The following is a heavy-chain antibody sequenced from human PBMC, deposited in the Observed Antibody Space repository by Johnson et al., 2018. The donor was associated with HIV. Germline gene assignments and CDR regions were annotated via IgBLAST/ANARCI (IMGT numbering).Heavy chain of an antibody. Sequence: VQLVESGGGVVQPGRSLRLSCAASGFTFSSYAMHWVRQAPGKGLEWVADISYDGSNKYYADSVKGRFTISRDNSKNTLYLQMNSLRAEDTAVYYCAKEPRPAFDIWCQGTMVTVSS. CDR1: GFTFSSYA. V-gene: IGHV3-30*04. CDR2: ISYDGSNK. J-gene: IGHJ3*02. CDR3: AKEPRPAFDI.